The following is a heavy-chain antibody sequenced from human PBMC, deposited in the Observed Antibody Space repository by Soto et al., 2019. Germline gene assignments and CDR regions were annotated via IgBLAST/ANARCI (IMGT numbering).Heavy chain of an antibody. CDR2: ISGSGGST. V-gene: IGHV3-23*01. D-gene: IGHD4-17*01. J-gene: IGHJ4*02. CDR3: AKAPDYGDYMNGLYFDY. CDR1: GFTFSSYA. Sequence: GGSLRLSCAASGFTFSSYAMSWVRQAPGKGLEWVSAISGSGGSTYYADSVKGRFTISRDNSKNTLYLQMNSLRAEDTAVYYCAKAPDYGDYMNGLYFDYWGQGTLVTVSS.